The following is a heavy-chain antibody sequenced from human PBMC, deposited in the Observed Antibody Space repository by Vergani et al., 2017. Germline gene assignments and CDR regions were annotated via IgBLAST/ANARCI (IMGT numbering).Heavy chain of an antibody. D-gene: IGHD4/OR15-4a*01. CDR1: GASVNSYY. J-gene: IGHJ4*02. CDR3: ARSRIYYGAGSPDY. Sequence: QVKLQESGPGLVKPSETLSLTCTVSGASVNSYYWCWIRQPPGKGLERMGYVSFRGDTLYDPSVKGRMTISLNTSSNQFSLYLTSVTAADTAVYYCARSRIYYGAGSPDYWGQGTLVTVSS. V-gene: IGHV4-59*02. CDR2: VSFRGDT.